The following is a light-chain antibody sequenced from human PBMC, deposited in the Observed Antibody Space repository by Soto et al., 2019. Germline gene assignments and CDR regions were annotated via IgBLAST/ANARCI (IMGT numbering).Light chain of an antibody. CDR2: AAS. Sequence: AIQMTQSPSSLSASVGDRVIITCRASQGIRNDLGWYQQKPGKAPKLLIYAASNLEGGVPSRFSGSGSGTDFTLTIGSLQPEDFATSYCLQDYSYPRTFGQGTKVEI. V-gene: IGKV1-6*01. CDR3: LQDYSYPRT. CDR1: QGIRND. J-gene: IGKJ1*01.